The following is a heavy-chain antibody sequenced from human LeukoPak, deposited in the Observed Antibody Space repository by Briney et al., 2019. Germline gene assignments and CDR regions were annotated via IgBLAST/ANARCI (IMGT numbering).Heavy chain of an antibody. CDR2: INPSGGST. V-gene: IGHV1-46*01. J-gene: IGHJ4*02. CDR3: ARGGHHEAYYCDSSGYYPGDY. Sequence: VASVKVSCKASGYTFTSYYMHWVRQAPGQGLEWMGIINPSGGSTSYAQKFQGRVTMTRDTSTSTVYMELSSLRSEDTAVYYCARGGHHEAYYCDSSGYYPGDYWGQGTLVTVSS. CDR1: GYTFTSYY. D-gene: IGHD3-22*01.